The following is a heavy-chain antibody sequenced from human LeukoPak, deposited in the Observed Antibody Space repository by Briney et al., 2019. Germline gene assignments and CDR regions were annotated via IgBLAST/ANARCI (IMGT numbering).Heavy chain of an antibody. CDR1: GYTFTSYG. V-gene: IGHV1-8*02. CDR2: MNPNSVNT. J-gene: IGHJ6*03. D-gene: IGHD1-26*01. Sequence: ASVKVSCKASGYTFTSYGISWVRQAPGQGLEWMGWMNPNSVNTGYAQKFQGRVTMTRNTSISTAYMELSSLRSEDTAVYYCARGRVGPQVHYYMDVWGKGTTVTISS. CDR3: ARGRVGPQVHYYMDV.